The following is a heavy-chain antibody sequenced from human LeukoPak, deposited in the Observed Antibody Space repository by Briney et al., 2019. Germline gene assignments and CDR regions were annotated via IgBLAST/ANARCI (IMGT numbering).Heavy chain of an antibody. CDR2: IKHDGSEK. CDR1: GFTFRIYW. Sequence: PGGSLRLSCAASGFTFRIYWMSWVRQAPGKGLEWVANIKHDGSEKYYVDSVKGRFTISRDNAKNSLYLQMNSLRAEDTAVYYCARDYFYPMDVWGQGTTVTVSS. CDR3: ARDYFYPMDV. V-gene: IGHV3-7*04. J-gene: IGHJ6*02.